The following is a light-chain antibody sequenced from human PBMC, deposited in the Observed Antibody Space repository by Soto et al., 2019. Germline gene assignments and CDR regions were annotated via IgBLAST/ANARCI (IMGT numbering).Light chain of an antibody. CDR1: QSVGSD. V-gene: IGKV3D-15*01. CDR3: QLYNSWPIT. J-gene: IGKJ3*01. Sequence: EMVLPQSPATLSVSPGERATLSCRASQSVGSDLARYQQKPGQAPRLVIYDILTRATGVPPRISGSGSGTEFTHTICTLGCEDGGVYYWQLYNSWPITFGGATKVDIK. CDR2: DIL.